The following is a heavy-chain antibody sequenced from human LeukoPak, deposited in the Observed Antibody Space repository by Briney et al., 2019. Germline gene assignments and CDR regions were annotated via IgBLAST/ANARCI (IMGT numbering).Heavy chain of an antibody. V-gene: IGHV4-59*01. Sequence: SETLSLTCTVSGGSISGYYWSWIRQPPGKGLEWIGYIYYGGSTNYNPSLKRRVTISVDTSKNQFSLKLSSVTAADTAVYYCARTTVTTYYYYGMDVWGQGTTVTVSS. J-gene: IGHJ6*02. CDR3: ARTTVTTYYYYGMDV. D-gene: IGHD4-17*01. CDR1: GGSISGYY. CDR2: IYYGGST.